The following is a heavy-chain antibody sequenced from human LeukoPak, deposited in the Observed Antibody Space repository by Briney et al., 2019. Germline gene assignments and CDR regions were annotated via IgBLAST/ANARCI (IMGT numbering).Heavy chain of an antibody. V-gene: IGHV3-11*06. CDR3: SLAAAANDAFDI. CDR2: ISTTSSYT. CDR1: GFTFSDYC. D-gene: IGHD6-13*01. Sequence: PGESLRLSCAASGFTFSDYCMSWIRQAPGKGLEWVSSISTTSSYTNYADSVKGRFTISRDNAKDSLYLQLNSLRADDTAVYYCSLAAAANDAFDIWGQGTMVTVSS. J-gene: IGHJ3*02.